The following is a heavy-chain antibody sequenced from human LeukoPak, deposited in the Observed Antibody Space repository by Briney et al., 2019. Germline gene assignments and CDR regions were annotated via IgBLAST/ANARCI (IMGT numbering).Heavy chain of an antibody. V-gene: IGHV3-11*06. D-gene: IGHD6-13*01. CDR3: AAGKAPAVSFDY. Sequence: GGSLRLSCAASGFTFSDYYMSWMRQAPGKGLEWVSSISSSSSYIYYADSLKGRFTISRDNAKNSLYLQMNSLRAEDTAVYYCAAGKAPAVSFDYWGQGTLVTVSS. CDR1: GFTFSDYY. J-gene: IGHJ4*02. CDR2: ISSSSSYI.